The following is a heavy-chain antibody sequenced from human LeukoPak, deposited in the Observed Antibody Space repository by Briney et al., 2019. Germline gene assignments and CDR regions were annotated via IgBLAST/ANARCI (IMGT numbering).Heavy chain of an antibody. Sequence: GSLRLSCAASGFNISYYTMNWVRQAPGKGLEWIGSIYYSGSTYYNPSLKSRVTISVDTSKNQFSLKLSSVTAADTAVYYCARSYDSSGYAEPDDAFDIWGQGTMVTVSS. CDR1: GFNISYYT. J-gene: IGHJ3*02. D-gene: IGHD3-22*01. CDR3: ARSYDSSGYAEPDDAFDI. CDR2: IYYSGST. V-gene: IGHV4-38-2*01.